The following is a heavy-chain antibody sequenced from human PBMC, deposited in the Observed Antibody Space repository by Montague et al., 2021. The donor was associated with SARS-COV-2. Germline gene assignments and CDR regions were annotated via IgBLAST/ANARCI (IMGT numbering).Heavy chain of an antibody. V-gene: IGHV4-34*01. CDR3: AKEREVVRAARTLVAFDL. J-gene: IGHJ3*01. CDR2: IYYTGST. Sequence: SETLSLTCAVYGGSFSGYYWRWIRQPPGKGLEWIGSIYYTGSTFYTPSLKSRVTISVDTSKNEFSLKLISVTATDTAVYYCAKEREVVRAARTLVAFDLWGQGTMVPFSS. CDR1: GGSFSGYY. D-gene: IGHD2-2*01.